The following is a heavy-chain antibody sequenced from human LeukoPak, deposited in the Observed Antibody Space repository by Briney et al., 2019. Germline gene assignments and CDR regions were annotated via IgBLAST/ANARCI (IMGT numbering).Heavy chain of an antibody. CDR3: ARYCSGGSCWDY. V-gene: IGHV3-7*01. Sequence: GGSLRLSCAASGFTFSSYWMTWVRRAPGKGLEWVANIKQDGSEKYYVDSLKGRFTISRDNAKNSLYLQMNSLRAEDTAIYYCARYCSGGSCWDYWGQGTLVAVSS. D-gene: IGHD2-15*01. J-gene: IGHJ4*02. CDR2: IKQDGSEK. CDR1: GFTFSSYW.